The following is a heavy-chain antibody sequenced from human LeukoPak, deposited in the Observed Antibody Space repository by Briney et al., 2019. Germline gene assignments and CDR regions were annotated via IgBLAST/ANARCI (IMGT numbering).Heavy chain of an antibody. CDR2: IDPSDSYT. CDR1: GYSFTSYW. D-gene: IGHD3-10*01. V-gene: IGHV5-10-1*01. J-gene: IGHJ4*02. Sequence: GASLQISCKGSGYSFTSYWISWVREMPGKGLEWMGRIDPSDSYTNYSPSFQGHVTISADKSISTAYLQWSSLKASDTAIYYCARRYYGSGSYSDGFDYWGQGTLVTVSS. CDR3: ARRYYGSGSYSDGFDY.